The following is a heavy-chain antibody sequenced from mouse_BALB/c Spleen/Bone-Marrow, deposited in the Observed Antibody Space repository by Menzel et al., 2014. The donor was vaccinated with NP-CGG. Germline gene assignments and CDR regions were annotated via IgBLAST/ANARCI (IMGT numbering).Heavy chain of an antibody. J-gene: IGHJ4*01. CDR2: ISYSGST. CDR1: GYSITSDYA. Sequence: VQLKESGPGPVKPSQSLSLTCTVTGYSITSDYAWNWIRQFPGNKLEWMGYISYSGSTSYNPSLKSRISITRDTSKNQFFLQLNSVTTEDTATYYCARYSSGTYYAMDYWGQGTSVSVSS. V-gene: IGHV3-2*02. D-gene: IGHD3-1*01. CDR3: ARYSSGTYYAMDY.